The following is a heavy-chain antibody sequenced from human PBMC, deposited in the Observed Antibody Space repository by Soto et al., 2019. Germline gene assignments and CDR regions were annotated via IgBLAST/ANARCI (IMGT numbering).Heavy chain of an antibody. V-gene: IGHV4-30-2*01. Sequence: TLSLTCALSGAPITCGDYSWNWIRQPPVKGLEWIGYIFHGGSTYYNQSLRSRVTISVDRSRTQFSLKMSSVTAADTAVYYCARGRVVVPAAVMFNCLDPWGQGALVTVSS. CDR2: IFHGGST. J-gene: IGHJ5*02. CDR3: ARGRVVVPAAVMFNCLDP. CDR1: GAPITCGDYS. D-gene: IGHD2-2*01.